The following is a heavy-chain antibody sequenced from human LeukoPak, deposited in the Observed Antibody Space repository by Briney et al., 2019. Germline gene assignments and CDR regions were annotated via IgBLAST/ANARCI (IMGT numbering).Heavy chain of an antibody. CDR3: AKGPRGYYYMDV. D-gene: IGHD3-10*01. CDR1: GFTFDDYA. V-gene: IGHV3-43D*03. Sequence: GGSLRLSCAASGFTFDDYAMHWVRQAPGKGLEWVSLISWDGGSTYYADSVKGRFTISRDNSKNSLYLQMNSLRAEDTALYYCAKGPRGYYYMDVWGKGTTVTVSS. J-gene: IGHJ6*03. CDR2: ISWDGGST.